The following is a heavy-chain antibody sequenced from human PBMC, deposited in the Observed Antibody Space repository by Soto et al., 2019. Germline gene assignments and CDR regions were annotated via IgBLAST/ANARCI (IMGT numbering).Heavy chain of an antibody. V-gene: IGHV1-69*06. J-gene: IGHJ5*02. CDR1: GGTFSSYA. D-gene: IGHD5-12*01. Sequence: QVQLVQSGAEVKKPGSSVKVSCKASGGTFSSYAISWVRQAPGQGLEWMGGIIPIFGTANYAQKFQGRVTITADKSTSTAYMELSSLRSEDTAVYYCARGVVATIGRPYNNWFDPWGQGTLVTVSS. CDR3: ARGVVATIGRPYNNWFDP. CDR2: IIPIFGTA.